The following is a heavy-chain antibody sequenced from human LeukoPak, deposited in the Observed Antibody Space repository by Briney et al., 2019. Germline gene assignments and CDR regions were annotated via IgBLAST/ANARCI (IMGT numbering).Heavy chain of an antibody. D-gene: IGHD5-12*01. J-gene: IGHJ4*02. CDR1: GLSFRSYE. V-gene: IGHV3-48*03. Sequence: AGSLRLSCAASGLSFRSYEMNLLRQAPGKGLAWISYISSTRSAIFYADSVKGRFNISRDNAKNSLYLQMNSLRAEDTAFYYCATKGGFADWGQGTLVTVSS. CDR3: ATKGGFAD. CDR2: ISSTRSAI.